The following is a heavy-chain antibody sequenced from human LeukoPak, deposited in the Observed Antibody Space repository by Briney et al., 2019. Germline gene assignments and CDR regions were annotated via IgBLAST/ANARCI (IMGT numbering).Heavy chain of an antibody. J-gene: IGHJ6*03. Sequence: PSETLSLTCAVYGGSFSGYYWSWIRQPPGKGLEWIGEINHSGSTNYNPSLKSRVTISVDTSKNQFSLKLSSVTAADTAVYYCARGRPWLYCYMDVWGKGTTVTVSS. CDR2: INHSGST. CDR1: GGSFSGYY. D-gene: IGHD3-9*01. V-gene: IGHV4-34*01. CDR3: ARGRPWLYCYMDV.